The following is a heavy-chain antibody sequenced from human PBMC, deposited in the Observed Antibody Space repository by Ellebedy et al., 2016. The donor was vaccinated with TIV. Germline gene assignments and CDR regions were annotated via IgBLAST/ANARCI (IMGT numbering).Heavy chain of an antibody. CDR3: TTVYRYNYDSV. Sequence: GESLKISCAASGFTFSNAWMNWVRQAPGKGLEWVGRIKSKTDGGPADYAAPVKGRFTISRDDSKHTLYLQMNSLKTEDTAVYFCTTVYRYNYDSVWGQGTLVTVSS. V-gene: IGHV3-15*01. CDR2: IKSKTDGGPA. J-gene: IGHJ4*02. CDR1: GFTFSNAW. D-gene: IGHD5-18*01.